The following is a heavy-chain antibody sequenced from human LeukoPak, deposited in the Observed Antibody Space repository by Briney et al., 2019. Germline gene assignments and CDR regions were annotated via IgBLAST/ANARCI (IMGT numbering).Heavy chain of an antibody. CDR3: ARRGYSYGPSYYFDY. Sequence: PSETLSLTCTVSGGSISSYHWGWIRQPAGKGLDWIGSIYHSGSTYYNPSLKSRVTISVDTSKNQFSLKLSSVTAADTAVYYCARRGYSYGPSYYFDYWGQGTLVTVSS. J-gene: IGHJ4*02. CDR1: GGSISSYH. D-gene: IGHD5-18*01. CDR2: IYHSGST. V-gene: IGHV4-59*08.